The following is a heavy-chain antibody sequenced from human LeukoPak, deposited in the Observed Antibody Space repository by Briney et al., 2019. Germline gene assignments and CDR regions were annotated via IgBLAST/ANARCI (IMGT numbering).Heavy chain of an antibody. CDR3: TILSGLHFDS. D-gene: IGHD1-26*01. Sequence: PGGSLRLSCAASGFTFSSAWMSWVRQTPGKGLEWVGRIKSKTDGGTRDYAAPVKGRFTISRDDSTNTLYLQMDNVETEDTASYYCTILSGLHFDSWGQGALVTVSS. CDR1: GFTFSSAW. CDR2: IKSKTDGGTR. J-gene: IGHJ4*02. V-gene: IGHV3-15*01.